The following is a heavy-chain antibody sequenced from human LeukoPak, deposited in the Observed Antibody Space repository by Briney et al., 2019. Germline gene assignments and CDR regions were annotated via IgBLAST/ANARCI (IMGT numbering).Heavy chain of an antibody. D-gene: IGHD1-26*01. V-gene: IGHV3-9*03. J-gene: IGHJ3*02. CDR3: AKDMGREPRDAFDI. CDR2: ISWNSGSI. Sequence: PGRSLRLSCAASGFTFDDYAMHWVRQAPGKGLEWVSGISWNSGSIGYADSVKGRFTISRDNAKNSLYLQMNSLRAEDMALYYCAKDMGREPRDAFDIWGQGTMVTVSS. CDR1: GFTFDDYA.